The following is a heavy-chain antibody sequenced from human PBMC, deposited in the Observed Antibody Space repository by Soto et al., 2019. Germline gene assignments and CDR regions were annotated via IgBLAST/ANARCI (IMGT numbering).Heavy chain of an antibody. CDR2: ISAYNGNT. CDR1: GYTFTSYG. V-gene: IGHV1-18*01. Sequence: ASVKVSCKASGYTFTSYGISWVRQAPGQGLEWMGWISAYNGNTNYAQKLQGRVTMTTDTSTSTAYMELRSLRSDDTAVYYCARDYRPSIQPQPSDYWGQGTLVTVSS. CDR3: ARDYRPSIQPQPSDY. J-gene: IGHJ4*02. D-gene: IGHD5-18*01.